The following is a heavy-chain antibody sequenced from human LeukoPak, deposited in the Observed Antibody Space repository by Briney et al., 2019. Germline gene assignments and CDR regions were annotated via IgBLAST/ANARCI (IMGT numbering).Heavy chain of an antibody. Sequence: ASVKVSCKASGYTFTGYYMHWVRQAPGQGLEWMGWINPNSGGTNYAQKFQGRVTMTRDTSISTAYMELSRLRSDDTAVYYCARQPCGGDCYSSTYYFDYWGQGTLVTVS. D-gene: IGHD2-21*02. CDR2: INPNSGGT. CDR1: GYTFTGYY. CDR3: ARQPCGGDCYSSTYYFDY. V-gene: IGHV1-2*02. J-gene: IGHJ4*02.